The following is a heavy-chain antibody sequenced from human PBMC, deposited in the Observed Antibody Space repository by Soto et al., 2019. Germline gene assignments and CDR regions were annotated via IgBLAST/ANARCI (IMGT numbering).Heavy chain of an antibody. D-gene: IGHD3-22*01. CDR1: GFTFRSYA. CDR2: ISYDGSNK. Sequence: PGGSLRLSCAASGFTFRSYAMHWVRQAPGKGLEWVAVISYDGSNKYYADSVKGRSTISRDNSKNTLYLQMNSLRAADTAVYYCARASIESYYYDSSGYYWDYFDYCGQGTLLTF. V-gene: IGHV3-30-3*01. J-gene: IGHJ4*02. CDR3: ARASIESYYYDSSGYYWDYFDY.